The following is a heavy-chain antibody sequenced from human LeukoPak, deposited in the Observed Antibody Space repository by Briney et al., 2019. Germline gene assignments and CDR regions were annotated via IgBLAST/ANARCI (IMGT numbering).Heavy chain of an antibody. J-gene: IGHJ4*02. CDR1: GYTFTDYY. Sequence: SVKVSCKASGYTFTDYYMHWVRQAPGQGLEWMGGIIPIFGTANYAQKFQGRVTITADKSTSTAYMELSSLRSEDTAVYYCAAFDRYYWGQGTLVTVSS. D-gene: IGHD3-16*01. CDR2: IIPIFGTA. CDR3: AAFDRYY. V-gene: IGHV1-69*06.